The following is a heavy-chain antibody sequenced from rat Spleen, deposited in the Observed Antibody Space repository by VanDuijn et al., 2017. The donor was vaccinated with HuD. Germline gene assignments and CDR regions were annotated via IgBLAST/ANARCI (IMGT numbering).Heavy chain of an antibody. CDR1: GFSLTSYH. CDR2: IWAGGGT. V-gene: IGHV2-72*01. J-gene: IGHJ2*01. CDR3: ARHYGGYDYFDY. D-gene: IGHD1-11*01. Sequence: QVQLKESGPGLVKPSLTLSLTCTVSGFSLTSYHVSWVRQPPGKSLVWMGTIWAGGGTNYNSAVQSRLSISRDTSKSQVFLKMNSLQPEDTGTYYWARHYGGYDYFDYWGQGVMVTVSA.